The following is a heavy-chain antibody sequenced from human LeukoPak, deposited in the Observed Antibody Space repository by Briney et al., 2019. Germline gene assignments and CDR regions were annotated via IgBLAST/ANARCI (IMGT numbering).Heavy chain of an antibody. CDR1: GGSISSTTYY. V-gene: IGHV4-39*07. D-gene: IGHD5-24*01. CDR2: IYYSGSA. Sequence: SETLSLTCAVSGGSISSTTYYWGWIRQPPGKGLEWIGNIYYSGSAYYNPSLKSRVTISVDTSKNQFSLKLSSVTAADTAVYYCARDGYNPIDYWGQGTLVTVSS. J-gene: IGHJ4*02. CDR3: ARDGYNPIDY.